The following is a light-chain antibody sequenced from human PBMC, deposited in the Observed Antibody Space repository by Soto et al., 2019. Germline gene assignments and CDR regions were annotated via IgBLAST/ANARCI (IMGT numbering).Light chain of an antibody. CDR2: EAS. CDR3: QQYSTYSPRFT. CDR1: QSISKW. J-gene: IGKJ3*01. Sequence: EIQMTQSPSALSESVGDRVTITCRASQSISKWLAWYQQKPGKAPKLLMYEASNLQSGVPSRFSGSGSGTEFTLTISSLQPDDFATYYCQQYSTYSPRFTFGPGTKVDIK. V-gene: IGKV1-5*03.